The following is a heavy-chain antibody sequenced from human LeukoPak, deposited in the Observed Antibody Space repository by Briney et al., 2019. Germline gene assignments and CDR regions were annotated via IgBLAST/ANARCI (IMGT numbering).Heavy chain of an antibody. J-gene: IGHJ5*01. CDR3: GRGNSYFDFDG. D-gene: IGHD2/OR15-2a*01. Sequence: SETLSLTCSVSGGSISARNYNWRWIRQPPGQGLEWIGNIDDAGTTHYFPSLRSRVTISRDTPNNQFSLKLSSVTAAATAVYYCGRGNSYFDFDGWGNAALVTASS. CDR2: IDDAGTT. V-gene: IGHV4-39*07. CDR1: GGSISARNYN.